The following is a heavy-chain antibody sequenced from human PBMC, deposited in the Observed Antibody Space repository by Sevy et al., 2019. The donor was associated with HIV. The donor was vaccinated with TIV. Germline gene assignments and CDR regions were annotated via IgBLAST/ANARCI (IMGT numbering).Heavy chain of an antibody. V-gene: IGHV4-39*01. CDR1: GGSISSSSYY. CDR3: ARHRPTQYYDFRSGYYTDY. CDR2: IYYSGST. Sequence: SETLSLTCTVSGGSISSSSYYWGWIRQPPGKGLEWIGSIYYSGSTYYNPSLKSRVTISVDTSKNQFSLKLSSVTAADTAVYYCARHRPTQYYDFRSGYYTDYWGQGTLVTVSS. D-gene: IGHD3-3*01. J-gene: IGHJ4*02.